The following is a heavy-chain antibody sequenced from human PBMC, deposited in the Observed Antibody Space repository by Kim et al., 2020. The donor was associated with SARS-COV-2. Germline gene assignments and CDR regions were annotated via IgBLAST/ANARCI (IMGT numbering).Heavy chain of an antibody. CDR3: AIEEFCGGSCYSRWFDP. Sequence: SETLSLTCTVSGGSISSYYWSWIRQPAGKGLEWIGRIYTSGSTNYNPSLKSRVTMSVDTSKNQFSLKLSSVTAADTAVYYCAIEEFCGGSCYSRWFDPWGQGTLVTVSS. V-gene: IGHV4-4*07. J-gene: IGHJ5*02. CDR2: IYTSGST. D-gene: IGHD2-15*01. CDR1: GGSISSYY.